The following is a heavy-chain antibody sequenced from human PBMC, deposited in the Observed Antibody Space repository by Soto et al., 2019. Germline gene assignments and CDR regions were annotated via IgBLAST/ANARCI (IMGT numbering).Heavy chain of an antibody. V-gene: IGHV1-69*13. CDR1: GGTFSSYA. J-gene: IGHJ6*02. CDR2: IIPIFGTA. Sequence: GASVKVSCKASGGTFSSYAISWVRQAPGQGLEWMGGIIPIFGTANYAQKSQGRVTITADESTSTAYMELSSLRSEDTAVYYCASSYEGFYYYYGMDVWGQGTTVTVSS. CDR3: ASSYEGFYYYYGMDV. D-gene: IGHD5-12*01.